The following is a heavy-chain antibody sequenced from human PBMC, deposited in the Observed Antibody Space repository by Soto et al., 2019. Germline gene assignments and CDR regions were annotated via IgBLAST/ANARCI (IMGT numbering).Heavy chain of an antibody. CDR1: GGTFSSYA. V-gene: IGHV1-69*01. CDR2: IIPIFGTA. Sequence: QVQLVQSGAEVKKPGSSVKVSCKASGGTFSSYAISWVQQAPGQGLEWMGGIIPIFGTANYAQKFQGRVTITADESTSTAYMELSSMRSEDTAVYYCARIGFGELYRWFDPLGQGTLVTVSS. J-gene: IGHJ5*02. D-gene: IGHD3-10*01. CDR3: ARIGFGELYRWFDP.